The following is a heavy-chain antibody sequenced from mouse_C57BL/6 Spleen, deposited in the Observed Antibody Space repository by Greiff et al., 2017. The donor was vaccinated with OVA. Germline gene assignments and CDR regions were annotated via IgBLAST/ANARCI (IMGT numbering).Heavy chain of an antibody. J-gene: IGHJ4*01. CDR2: INPNYGTT. CDR3: ASSSGYLYAMDY. CDR1: GYSFTDYN. V-gene: IGHV1-39*01. D-gene: IGHD3-2*02. Sequence: EVKLQESGPELVKPGASVKISCKASGYSFTDYNMNWVKQSNGKSLEWIGVINPNYGTTSYNQKFKGKATLTVDQSSSTAYMQLNSLTSEDSAVYYCASSSGYLYAMDYWGQGTSVTVSS.